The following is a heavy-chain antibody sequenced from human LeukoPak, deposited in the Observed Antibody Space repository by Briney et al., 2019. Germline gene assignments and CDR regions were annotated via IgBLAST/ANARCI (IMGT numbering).Heavy chain of an antibody. Sequence: ASVKVSCKASGGTFSSYAISWVRPAPGQGLEWMGRIIPILGIANYAQKFQGRVTITADKSTSTAYMELSSLRSEDTAVYYCARTDTAMVNSDYWGQGTLVTVSS. CDR1: GGTFSSYA. J-gene: IGHJ4*02. CDR3: ARTDTAMVNSDY. CDR2: IIPILGIA. D-gene: IGHD5-18*01. V-gene: IGHV1-69*04.